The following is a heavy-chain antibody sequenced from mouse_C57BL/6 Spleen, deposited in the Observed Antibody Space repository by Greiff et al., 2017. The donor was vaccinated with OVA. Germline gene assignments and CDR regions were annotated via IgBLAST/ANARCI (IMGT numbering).Heavy chain of an antibody. CDR1: GYAFSSYW. Sequence: QVQLQQSGAELVKPGASVKISCKASGYAFSSYWMNWVKQRPGKGLEWIGQIYPGDGDTNYNGKFKGKATLTADKSSSTAYMQLSSLTSEDSAVXFCAKSITTVVADYFDYWGQGTTLTVSS. V-gene: IGHV1-80*01. J-gene: IGHJ2*01. CDR2: IYPGDGDT. CDR3: AKSITTVVADYFDY. D-gene: IGHD1-1*01.